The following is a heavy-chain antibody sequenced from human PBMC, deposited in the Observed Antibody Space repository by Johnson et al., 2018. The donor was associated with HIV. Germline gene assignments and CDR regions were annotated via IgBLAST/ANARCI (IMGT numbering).Heavy chain of an antibody. J-gene: IGHJ3*02. D-gene: IGHD3-22*01. CDR1: GFTLSSYT. V-gene: IGHV3-30-3*01. CDR3: AKVGERYYDSSGYDAFDI. Sequence: VQLVESGGGVVQPGRSLRLFCAVSGFTLSSYTMHWVRQAPGKGLEWVAVISYDGSNKYYTDSVKGRFTISRDNSKNTLYLQMNSLRAEDTAVYYCAKVGERYYDSSGYDAFDIWGQGTMVTVSS. CDR2: ISYDGSNK.